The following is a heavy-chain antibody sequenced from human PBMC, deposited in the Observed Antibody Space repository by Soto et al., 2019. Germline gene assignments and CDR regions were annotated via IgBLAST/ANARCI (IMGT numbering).Heavy chain of an antibody. CDR1: GFTFSSYS. Sequence: EVQLVESGGGLVKPGGSLRLSCAASGFTFSSYSMNWVRQAPGKGLEWVSSISSSSSYIYYADSVKGRFTISRDNAKNSLYLQMNSLRAEDTAVYYCARDLAAAGTYYNYGMDVWGQGTTVTVSS. J-gene: IGHJ6*02. D-gene: IGHD6-13*01. CDR2: ISSSSSYI. V-gene: IGHV3-21*01. CDR3: ARDLAAAGTYYNYGMDV.